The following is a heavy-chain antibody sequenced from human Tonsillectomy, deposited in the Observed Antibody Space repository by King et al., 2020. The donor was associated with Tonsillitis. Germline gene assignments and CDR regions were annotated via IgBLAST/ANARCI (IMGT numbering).Heavy chain of an antibody. CDR1: GFTFSNYA. CDR3: ANDVNSGWLYYFDY. Sequence: DVQLVESGGGLFQPGGSLRLSCAASGFTFSNYAMSWVRQAPGKGLEWVSTISGSGGSTYYADSVKGRFTISRDRSKNTLYLQMNTLRAEDTAVYYCANDVNSGWLYYFDYWGQGTLVTVSS. D-gene: IGHD6-19*01. CDR2: ISGSGGST. V-gene: IGHV3-23*04. J-gene: IGHJ4*02.